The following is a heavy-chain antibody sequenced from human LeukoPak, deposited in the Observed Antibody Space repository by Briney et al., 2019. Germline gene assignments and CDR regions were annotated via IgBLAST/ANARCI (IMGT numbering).Heavy chain of an antibody. CDR3: ARQYDSSGYTPYNWFDP. D-gene: IGHD3-22*01. J-gene: IGHJ5*02. CDR2: ITASGTAM. V-gene: IGHV3-48*02. CDR1: GFTFSNYG. Sequence: GGSLRLSCAASGFTFSNYGMSWVRQAPGKGLEWVSHITASGTAMFYADSVKGRFTISRDNAKNSLYLQMNSLRDEDTAVYYCARQYDSSGYTPYNWFDPWGQGTLVTVSS.